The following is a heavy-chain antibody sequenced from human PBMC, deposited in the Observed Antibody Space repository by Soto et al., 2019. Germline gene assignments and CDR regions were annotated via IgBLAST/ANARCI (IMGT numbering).Heavy chain of an antibody. J-gene: IGHJ4*02. CDR2: IWHDGTTE. V-gene: IGHV3-33*01. CDR1: GFTFSNYA. Sequence: GGSLRLSCAASGFTFSNYAMHWVRQAPGKGLEWVAVIWHDGTTEYYGDSVKGRFTISRDNSRNTVYLQMNSLRAEDTAVYFCARRSGWYVDSDYWGQGTLVTVSS. D-gene: IGHD6-19*01. CDR3: ARRSGWYVDSDY.